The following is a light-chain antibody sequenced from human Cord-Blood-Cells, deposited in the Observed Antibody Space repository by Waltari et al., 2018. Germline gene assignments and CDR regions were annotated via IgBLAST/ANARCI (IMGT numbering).Light chain of an antibody. J-gene: IGLJ2*01. CDR3: SSYTSSSTL. CDR1: SSDVGGYNY. V-gene: IGLV2-14*01. CDR2: DVS. Sequence: QSALTQPASVSGSPGQSITISCTGTSSDVGGYNYVSWSQQHPGKAPKLMLYDVSKRPAGVSNRCSGSKSGNTASLTISGLQAEDEADYYCSSYTSSSTLFGGGTKLTVL.